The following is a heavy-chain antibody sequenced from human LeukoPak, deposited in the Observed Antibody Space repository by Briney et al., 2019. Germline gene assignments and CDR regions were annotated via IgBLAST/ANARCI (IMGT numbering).Heavy chain of an antibody. CDR1: GGSISSSSYY. V-gene: IGHV4-39*07. D-gene: IGHD3-9*01. CDR2: IYYSGST. Sequence: PSETLSLTCTVSGGSISSSSYYWGWIRQPPGKGLEWIGSIYYSGSTYYNPSLKSRVTISVDTSKNQFSLKLSSVTAADTAVYYCARGPDILTGYPEYYFDYWGQGTLVTVSS. J-gene: IGHJ4*02. CDR3: ARGPDILTGYPEYYFDY.